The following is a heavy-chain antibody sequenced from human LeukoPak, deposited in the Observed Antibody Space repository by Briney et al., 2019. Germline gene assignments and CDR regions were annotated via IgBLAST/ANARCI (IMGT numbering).Heavy chain of an antibody. J-gene: IGHJ4*02. D-gene: IGHD3-3*01. CDR2: MSYDGSNK. Sequence: GGSLRLSCAASGFTFSSYGMHWIRQAPGKGLEWVAVMSYDGSNKYYADSVKGRFTISRDNSKNTLYLQMNSLRAEDTAVYYCAKQATYYDFWSGYHQPTDYWGQGTLVTVSS. V-gene: IGHV3-30*18. CDR3: AKQATYYDFWSGYHQPTDY. CDR1: GFTFSSYG.